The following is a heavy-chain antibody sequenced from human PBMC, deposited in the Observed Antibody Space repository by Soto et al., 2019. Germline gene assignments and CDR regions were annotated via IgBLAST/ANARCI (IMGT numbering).Heavy chain of an antibody. V-gene: IGHV1-69*01. CDR2: FIPIFRTL. D-gene: IGHD3-22*01. CDR1: GGIFGSHG. J-gene: IGHJ3*01. Sequence: QVQLIQSEAEVKKPGSSVRVSCTASGGIFGSHGFSWVRQAPGQRLEWVGGFIPIFRTLTYTEKFQARVRIAADDSTNTVYLDMSRLASEDTAVYYCVRDRRIYYSDPQDEFVASDYELWGQGTIVSVSS. CDR3: VRDRRIYYSDPQDEFVASDYEL.